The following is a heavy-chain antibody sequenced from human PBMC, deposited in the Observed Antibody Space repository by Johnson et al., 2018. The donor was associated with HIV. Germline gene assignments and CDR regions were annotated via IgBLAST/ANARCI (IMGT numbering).Heavy chain of an antibody. Sequence: QVQLVESGGGLVKPGGSLRLSCAASRFTFSDYYMSWIRQTPGKGLGWVSYISSSGGTIYYADSVKVRFSISRDNAKNSLYLQLNSPRAEDTAVYYCARDRGIAARPFRYAFDIWGQGTMVTVSS. CDR2: ISSSGGTI. CDR1: RFTFSDYY. J-gene: IGHJ3*02. CDR3: ARDRGIAARPFRYAFDI. V-gene: IGHV3-11*04. D-gene: IGHD6-6*01.